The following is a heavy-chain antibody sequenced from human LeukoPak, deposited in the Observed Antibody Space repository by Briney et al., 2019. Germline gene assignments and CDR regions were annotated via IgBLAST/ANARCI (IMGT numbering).Heavy chain of an antibody. V-gene: IGHV3-33*08. D-gene: IGHD6-13*01. Sequence: GGSLRLSCAASGFTFSSYAMHWVRQAPGKGLDWVAMIWSDASNQYYADSVKGRFTISRDNSKNTLYLQLNSLRAEDTAVYYCATECDSSWTFDSWGQGTLVTVSS. CDR2: IWSDASNQ. CDR1: GFTFSSYA. J-gene: IGHJ4*02. CDR3: ATECDSSWTFDS.